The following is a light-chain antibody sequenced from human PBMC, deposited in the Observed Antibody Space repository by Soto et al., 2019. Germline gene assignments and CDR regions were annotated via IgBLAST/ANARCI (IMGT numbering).Light chain of an antibody. CDR2: SVN. V-gene: IGKV1-13*02. CDR1: QSIFSY. CDR3: QQFKSDTWT. Sequence: IQMTQSPSSLSASVGDRVTITCRSSQSIFSYLSWYQQKPGTAPKLLIHSVNNLESGVPSRFSGNGSATEFILTINGLQPDDFATYFCQQFKSDTWTFGQGTKVDIK. J-gene: IGKJ1*01.